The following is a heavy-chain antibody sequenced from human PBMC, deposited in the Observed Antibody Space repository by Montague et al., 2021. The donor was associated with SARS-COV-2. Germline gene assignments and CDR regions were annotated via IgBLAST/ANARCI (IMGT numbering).Heavy chain of an antibody. CDR3: ARDCVPPDYGDAFDL. V-gene: IGHV3-30*04. CDR1: GFIFSNFA. Sequence: SLRLSCAASGFIFSNFAFHWVRQAPGKGLEWVAIITYDGIDKFYADSVKGRFTISRDNSKNTLYLRLNSLTPEDTAVYYCARDCVPPDYGDAFDLWGRGTLVTVSS. J-gene: IGHJ3*01. D-gene: IGHD4/OR15-4a*01. CDR2: ITYDGIDK.